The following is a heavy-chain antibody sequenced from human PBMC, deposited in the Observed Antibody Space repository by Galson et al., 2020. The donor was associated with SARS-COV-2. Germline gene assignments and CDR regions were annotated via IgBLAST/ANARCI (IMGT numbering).Heavy chain of an antibody. CDR2: IYPGDSDT. Sequence: HGESLKISCKGSGYSFTSYWIGWVRQMPGQGLEWMGIIYPGDSDTRYSPSFHGQVTISADKSISTAYLQWSSLKASDTAMYYCARRASTQLSLCYYYYYMDGWGKGTTVTVSS. D-gene: IGHD6-6*01. J-gene: IGHJ6*03. CDR1: GYSFTSYW. CDR3: ARRASTQLSLCYYYYYMDG. V-gene: IGHV5-51*01.